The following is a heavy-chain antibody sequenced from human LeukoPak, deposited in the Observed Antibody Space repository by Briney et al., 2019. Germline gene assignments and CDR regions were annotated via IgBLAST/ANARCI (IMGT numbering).Heavy chain of an antibody. V-gene: IGHV4-39*01. Sequence: SETLSLTCTVSGGSISSSSYYWGWIRQPPGKGLEWIGSIYYSGSTYYNPSLKSRVTISVDTSKNQFPLKLSSVTAADTAVYYCARQDYDSSGYYPNTIDYWGQGTLVTVSS. CDR3: ARQDYDSSGYYPNTIDY. CDR1: GGSISSSSYY. CDR2: IYYSGST. J-gene: IGHJ4*02. D-gene: IGHD3-22*01.